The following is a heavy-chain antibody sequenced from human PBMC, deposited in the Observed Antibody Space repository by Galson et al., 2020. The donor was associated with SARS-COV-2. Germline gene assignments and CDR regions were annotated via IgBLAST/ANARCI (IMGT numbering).Heavy chain of an antibody. CDR1: GYTFSSYG. Sequence: ASVKVSCKASGYTFSSYGISWVRQAPGQGLEWMGGISAYNGKTNYAQKLQGRVTITTDTSTSTAYMELRSLRSDDTAVYYCARLSTEADIVVVPGTDVWGKGATVSVS. V-gene: IGHV1-18*01. CDR2: ISAYNGKT. CDR3: ARLSTEADIVVVPGTDV. D-gene: IGHD2-2*01. J-gene: IGHJ6*03.